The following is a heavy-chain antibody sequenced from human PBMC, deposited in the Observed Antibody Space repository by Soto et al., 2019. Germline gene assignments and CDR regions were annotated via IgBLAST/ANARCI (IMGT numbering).Heavy chain of an antibody. J-gene: IGHJ3*02. CDR1: GYSFTSYW. D-gene: IGHD3-22*01. V-gene: IGHV5-51*01. CDR2: IYPGDSDT. Sequence: GESLKISCKGSGYSFTSYWIGWVRQMPGKGLEWMGIIYPGDSDTRYSPSFQGQVTISADKSISTAYLQWSSLKASDTAMYYCARYREMYYYDSSGYDAFDIWGQGTMVTVSS. CDR3: ARYREMYYYDSSGYDAFDI.